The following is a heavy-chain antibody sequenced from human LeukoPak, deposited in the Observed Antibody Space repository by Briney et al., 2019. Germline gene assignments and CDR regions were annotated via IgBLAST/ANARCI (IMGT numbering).Heavy chain of an antibody. CDR3: GRSIAARPDYYYYMDV. CDR2: ISYDGSDK. CDR1: RFTFSNYV. Sequence: GSLRLSCAASRFTFSNYVMHWVRQAPGKGLEWVAVISYDGSDKYYADSVRGRFTISRDNAKNSLYLQMNSLRAEDTAVYYCGRSIAARPDYYYYMDVWGKGTTVTVSS. J-gene: IGHJ6*03. D-gene: IGHD6-6*01. V-gene: IGHV3-30*03.